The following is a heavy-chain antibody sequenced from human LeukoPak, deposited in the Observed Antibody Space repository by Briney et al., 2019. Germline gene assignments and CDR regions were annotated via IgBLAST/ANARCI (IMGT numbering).Heavy chain of an antibody. V-gene: IGHV4-61*02. J-gene: IGHJ5*02. D-gene: IGHD6-13*01. Sequence: PSETLSLACTVSGGSISSGSYYWSWIRQPAGKGLEWIGRIYTSGSTNYNPSLKSRVTISVDTSKNQFSLKLSSVTAADTAVYYCARERRSSSWYAPNWFDPWGQGTLVTVSS. CDR2: IYTSGST. CDR1: GGSISSGSYY. CDR3: ARERRSSSWYAPNWFDP.